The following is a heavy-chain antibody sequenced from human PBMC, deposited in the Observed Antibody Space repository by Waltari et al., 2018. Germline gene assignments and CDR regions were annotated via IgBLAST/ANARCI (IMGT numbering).Heavy chain of an antibody. V-gene: IGHV3-23*01. CDR3: AKDEAEWGSTSIAHDY. D-gene: IGHD6-6*01. J-gene: IGHJ4*02. CDR1: GFTFSSYA. Sequence: SGFTFSSYAMSWVRQAPGKGLEWVSAISGSGGSTYYADSVKGRFTISRDNSKNTLYLQMNSLRAEDTAVYYCAKDEAEWGSTSIAHDYWGQGTLVTVSS. CDR2: ISGSGGST.